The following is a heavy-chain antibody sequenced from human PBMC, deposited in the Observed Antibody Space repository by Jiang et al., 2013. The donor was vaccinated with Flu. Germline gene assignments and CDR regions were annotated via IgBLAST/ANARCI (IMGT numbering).Heavy chain of an antibody. CDR3: AITVAITPGNYGFS. V-gene: IGHV4-34*01. D-gene: IGHD4-23*01. Sequence: LLKPSETLSLTCALSGGSFSEYYWNWIRQPPGKGLEWIVEINHSGSTKYNPSLQSRVTVSADTSKRQFSLKLSSVAAADTAVYFCAITVAITPGNYGFSWGQGTLVTVSS. J-gene: IGHJ5*02. CDR2: INHSGST. CDR1: GGSFSEYY.